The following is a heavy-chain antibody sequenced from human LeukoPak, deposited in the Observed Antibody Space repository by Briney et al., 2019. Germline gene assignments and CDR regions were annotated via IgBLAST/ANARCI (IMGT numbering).Heavy chain of an antibody. CDR3: AMGDYYDSSAYYYGMDV. CDR2: ISHSGST. D-gene: IGHD3-22*01. J-gene: IGHJ6*02. V-gene: IGHV4-34*01. CDR1: GGSFSGYY. Sequence: PSETLSLTCAVYGGSFSGYYWSWIRQPPGKGLEWIGEISHSGSTNYNPSLKSRVTISVDTSKNQFSLKLSSVTAADTAVYYCAMGDYYDSSAYYYGMDVWGQGTTVTVSS.